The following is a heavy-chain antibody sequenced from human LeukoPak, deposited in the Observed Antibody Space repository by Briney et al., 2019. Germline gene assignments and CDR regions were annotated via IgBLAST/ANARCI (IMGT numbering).Heavy chain of an antibody. Sequence: ASVKVSCKASGYTFTSYDINWVRQATGQGLEWMGWMNPNSGDTGYAQKFQGRVTMTRNTSISTAYMELSSLRSEDTAVYYCARVSSSWYASYDYWGQGTLVTVSS. CDR3: ARVSSSWYASYDY. J-gene: IGHJ4*02. D-gene: IGHD6-13*01. V-gene: IGHV1-8*01. CDR2: MNPNSGDT. CDR1: GYTFTSYD.